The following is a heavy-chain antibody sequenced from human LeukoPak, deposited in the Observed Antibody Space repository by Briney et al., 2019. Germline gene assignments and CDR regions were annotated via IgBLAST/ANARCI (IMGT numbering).Heavy chain of an antibody. Sequence: GESLKISCKGSGYSFTIYSIGWVRQMSGKGLEWMGIIYPGDSHTRYSPSFQGQVTISADKSITTAYLQWSSLKALDTAMYCCARGLGHSSGSADVFNIWGQGTTVTVSS. V-gene: IGHV5-51*01. CDR1: GYSFTIYS. D-gene: IGHD3-10*01. J-gene: IGHJ3*02. CDR2: IYPGDSHT. CDR3: ARGLGHSSGSADVFNI.